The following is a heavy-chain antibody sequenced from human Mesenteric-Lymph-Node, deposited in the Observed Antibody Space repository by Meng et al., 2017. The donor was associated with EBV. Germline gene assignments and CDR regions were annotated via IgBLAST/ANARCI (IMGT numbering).Heavy chain of an antibody. Sequence: QVNLVQYGAGVKKPGASVKVSCKASGYTFTTHGISWVRQAPGQGLEWMGWISPYNDNTNSAQKFQGRVTMTIDTSTRTAYLELRSLRADDTAMYYCARSFAAAAKFDYWGQGTLVTVSS. J-gene: IGHJ4*02. V-gene: IGHV1-18*01. D-gene: IGHD6-13*01. CDR3: ARSFAAAAKFDY. CDR1: GYTFTTHG. CDR2: ISPYNDNT.